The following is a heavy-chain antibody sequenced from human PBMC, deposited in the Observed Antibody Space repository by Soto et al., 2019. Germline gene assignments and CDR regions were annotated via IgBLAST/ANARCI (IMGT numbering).Heavy chain of an antibody. V-gene: IGHV6-1*01. D-gene: IGHD3-10*01. Sequence: SQTLSLTCAISGDSVSSNSAAWNWIRQSPSRGLEWLGRTYYRSKWYNDYAVSVKSRITINPDTSKNQFSLQLNSVTPEDTAVYYCARGKQLGFGELLGAFDIWGQGTMVTVSS. CDR3: ARGKQLGFGELLGAFDI. CDR2: TYYRSKWYN. J-gene: IGHJ3*02. CDR1: GDSVSSNSAA.